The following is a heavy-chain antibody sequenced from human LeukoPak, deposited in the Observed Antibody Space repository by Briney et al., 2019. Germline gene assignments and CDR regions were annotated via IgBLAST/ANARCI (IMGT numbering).Heavy chain of an antibody. CDR3: AKDRCSGGSCYSGFDY. V-gene: IGHV3-23*01. J-gene: IGHJ4*02. D-gene: IGHD2-15*01. CDR1: GFTFHSYA. Sequence: GGTLRLSCAASGFTFHSYAMSWLPQAPGQGLEWVLTISGSGGSTYYADSVKGRFTISRDNSKNTLYLQMNSLRAEDTAVYYCAKDRCSGGSCYSGFDYWGQGTLVTVSS. CDR2: ISGSGGST.